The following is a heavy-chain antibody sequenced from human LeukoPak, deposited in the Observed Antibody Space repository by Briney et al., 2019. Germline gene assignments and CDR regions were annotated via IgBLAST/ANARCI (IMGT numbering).Heavy chain of an antibody. D-gene: IGHD3-16*01. V-gene: IGHV4-39*07. Sequence: SETLSLTCTVSGGSISSSSYYWGWIRQPPGKGLEWIGYIFYSGIFYSGTTYYNPSLKSRVTISADTSTNQFSLKLSSVAAADTAVYYCARQVGRGTQIYYMDVWGKGTTVTVSS. CDR1: GGSISSSSYY. J-gene: IGHJ6*03. CDR2: IFYSGTT. CDR3: ARQVGRGTQIYYMDV.